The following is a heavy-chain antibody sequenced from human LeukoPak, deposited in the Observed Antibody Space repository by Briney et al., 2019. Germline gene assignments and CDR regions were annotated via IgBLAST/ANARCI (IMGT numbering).Heavy chain of an antibody. D-gene: IGHD6-13*01. CDR2: IKQDGSEK. J-gene: IGHJ6*03. CDR1: GFTFSSYW. Sequence: GGSLRLSCAASGFTFSSYWMSWVRQAPGKGLEWVANIKQDGSEKYYVDSVKGRFTISRDNAKNSLYLQMNSLRAEDTAVYYCARESSSSWYNYYYYYYMDVWGKGTTVTVSS. CDR3: ARESSSSWYNYYYYYYMDV. V-gene: IGHV3-7*01.